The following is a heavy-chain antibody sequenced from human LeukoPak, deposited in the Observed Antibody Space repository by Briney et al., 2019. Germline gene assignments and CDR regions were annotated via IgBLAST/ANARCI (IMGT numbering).Heavy chain of an antibody. CDR1: GYTFTGYY. V-gene: IGHV1-2*02. D-gene: IGHD6-19*01. J-gene: IGHJ3*02. CDR3: ARAGSSGWPNAFDI. Sequence: ASVKASCKASGYTFTGYYMHWVRQAPGQGLEWMGWINPNSGGTNYAQKFQGRVTMTRDTSISTAYMELSRLRSDDTAVYYCARAGSSGWPNAFDIWGQGTMVTVSS. CDR2: INPNSGGT.